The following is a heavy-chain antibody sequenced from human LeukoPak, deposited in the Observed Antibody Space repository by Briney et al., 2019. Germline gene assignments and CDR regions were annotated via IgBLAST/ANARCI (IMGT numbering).Heavy chain of an antibody. CDR3: AGDRETTGWFLEY. D-gene: IGHD6-19*01. CDR2: IYYSGST. J-gene: IGHJ4*02. V-gene: IGHV4-59*01. Sequence: SETLSLTCTVSGGSISSYYWSWIRQPPGKGLEWIGYIYYSGSTNYNPSLKSRVTISVDTSKNQFSLKLSSVTAADTAVYYCAGDRETTGWFLEYWGQGILVTVSS. CDR1: GGSISSYY.